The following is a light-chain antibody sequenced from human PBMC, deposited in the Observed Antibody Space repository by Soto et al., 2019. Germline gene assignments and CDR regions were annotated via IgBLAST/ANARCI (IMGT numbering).Light chain of an antibody. V-gene: IGKV3-20*01. J-gene: IGKJ5*01. Sequence: EVVLTQSPGTLSLSRGERATISCRASERIYSAYLGWYQQKPGQAPRLLIYGTASRATGIPDSFSGSGSGTDFTLTISRLEPEDFAVYYCQQYGNSTITFGQGTRLEIK. CDR2: GTA. CDR1: ERIYSAY. CDR3: QQYGNSTIT.